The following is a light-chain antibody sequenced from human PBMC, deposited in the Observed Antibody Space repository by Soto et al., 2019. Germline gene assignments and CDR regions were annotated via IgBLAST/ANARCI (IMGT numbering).Light chain of an antibody. CDR1: QSVSRNY. CDR3: QQYGGSPIT. Sequence: EIVLTQSPGTLSLSPGEGATLSCRASQSVSRNYLAWYQQKPGQAPRLLIYGASTRATGIPDRFGGSGSGTDFTLTISRLEPEDFALYYCQQYGGSPITFGQGTQREIK. CDR2: GAS. J-gene: IGKJ5*01. V-gene: IGKV3-20*01.